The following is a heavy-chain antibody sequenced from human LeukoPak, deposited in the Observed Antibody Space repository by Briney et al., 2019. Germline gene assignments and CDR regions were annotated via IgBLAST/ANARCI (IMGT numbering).Heavy chain of an antibody. CDR2: ISSSSSYI. D-gene: IGHD6-13*01. CDR3: ARSSRMTAAAGTLDY. J-gene: IGHJ4*02. CDR1: GFTFSSYA. Sequence: GGSLRLSCAASGFTFSSYAMNWVRQAPGKGLEWVSSISSSSSYIYYADSVKGRFTISRDNAKNSLYLQMNSLRAEDTAVYYCARSSRMTAAAGTLDYWGQGTLVTVSS. V-gene: IGHV3-21*01.